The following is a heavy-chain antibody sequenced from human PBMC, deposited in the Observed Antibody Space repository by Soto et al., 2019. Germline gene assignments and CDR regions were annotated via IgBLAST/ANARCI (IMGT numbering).Heavy chain of an antibody. V-gene: IGHV4-59*08. D-gene: IGHD3-10*01. CDR2: IYYSGST. J-gene: IGHJ6*02. CDR1: GGSISSYY. CDR3: ASLWFGETGFYGMDV. Sequence: SETLSLTCTVSGGSISSYYWSWIRQPPGKGLEWIGYIYYSGSTNYNPSLKSRVTISVDTSKNQFSLKLSSVTAADTAVYYCASLWFGETGFYGMDVWGQGTTVTVSS.